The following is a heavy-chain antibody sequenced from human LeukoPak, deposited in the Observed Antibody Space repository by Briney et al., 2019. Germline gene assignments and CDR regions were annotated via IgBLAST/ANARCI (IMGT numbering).Heavy chain of an antibody. Sequence: SETLSLTCTVSGGSISSSPYYWGWIRQPPGKGLEWIVSIYYSGTTHYNPSLESRVTISVDTSKNQFSLKLASVTAADTAIYYCAKGAGGFSYYNWFDPWGQGTLVTVSS. V-gene: IGHV4-39*07. CDR3: AKGAGGFSYYNWFDP. J-gene: IGHJ5*02. D-gene: IGHD5-18*01. CDR1: GGSISSSPYY. CDR2: IYYSGTT.